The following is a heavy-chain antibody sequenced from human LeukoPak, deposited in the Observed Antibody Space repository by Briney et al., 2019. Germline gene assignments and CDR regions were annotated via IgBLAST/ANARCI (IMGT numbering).Heavy chain of an antibody. D-gene: IGHD3-10*01. CDR1: GYTFTGYY. J-gene: IGHJ4*02. Sequence: GASVTVSCKASGYTFTGYYMHWVRQAPGQGLEWMGWINPNSGGTNYAQKFQGRVTMTRDTSISTAYMELSRLRSDDTAVYYCAVYYYGSGSFDYWGQGTLVTVSS. CDR2: INPNSGGT. V-gene: IGHV1-2*02. CDR3: AVYYYGSGSFDY.